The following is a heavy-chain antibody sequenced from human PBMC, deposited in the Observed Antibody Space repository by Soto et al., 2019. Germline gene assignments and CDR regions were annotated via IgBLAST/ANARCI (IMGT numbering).Heavy chain of an antibody. CDR2: ISAYNGNT. D-gene: IGHD6-13*01. J-gene: IGHJ5*02. Sequence: ASVKVSCKASGYTFTSYGIGWVRQAPGQGLEWMGWISAYNGNTNYAQKLQGRVTMTADKSTSTAYMELSSLRSEDTAVYYCARGTRIAAAGTGTRYKWSDPWGQGTLVTVSS. CDR1: GYTFTSYG. CDR3: ARGTRIAAAGTGTRYKWSDP. V-gene: IGHV1-18*01.